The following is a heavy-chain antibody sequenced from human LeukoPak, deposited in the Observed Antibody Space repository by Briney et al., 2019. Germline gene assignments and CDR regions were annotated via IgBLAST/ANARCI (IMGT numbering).Heavy chain of an antibody. J-gene: IGHJ5*02. Sequence: ASVKVSCKASGGTFSSYTISWVRQAPGQGLEWMGRIIPILGIANYAQKFQGRVTITADKSTSTAYIELSSLRSEDTAVYYCARLISGYYGNWFDPWGQGTLVTVSS. CDR1: GGTFSSYT. CDR3: ARLISGYYGNWFDP. V-gene: IGHV1-69*02. D-gene: IGHD3-22*01. CDR2: IIPILGIA.